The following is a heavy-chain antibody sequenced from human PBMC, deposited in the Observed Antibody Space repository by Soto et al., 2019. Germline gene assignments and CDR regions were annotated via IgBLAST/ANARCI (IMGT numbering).Heavy chain of an antibody. CDR3: ARDMPYGAASIAGCDY. CDR1: VVSITASY. J-gene: IGHJ4*02. Sequence: PSETLALSCSFSVVSITASYWSWLGQPPGKTLERIGYVYGSGTTTYNPSLKSRVSISVDTSKNQFSLRFTSVIAADTAVYYCARDMPYGAASIAGCDYWGQGIMVTVSS. V-gene: IGHV4-59*01. CDR2: VYGSGTT. D-gene: IGHD6-6*01.